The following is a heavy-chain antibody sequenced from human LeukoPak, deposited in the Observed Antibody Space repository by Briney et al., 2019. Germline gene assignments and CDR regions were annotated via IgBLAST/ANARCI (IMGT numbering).Heavy chain of an antibody. V-gene: IGHV3-33*01. CDR2: IWYDGSNK. CDR3: VRDLDSSGYYWAFDY. Sequence: GRSLRLSCAASGFTFSSYGMHWVRQAPGKGLEWVAVIWYDGSNKYYADSVKGRFSISRDNSKNTLYLQMNSLRAEDTAVYYCVRDLDSSGYYWAFDYWGQGTLVTVSS. J-gene: IGHJ4*02. CDR1: GFTFSSYG. D-gene: IGHD3-22*01.